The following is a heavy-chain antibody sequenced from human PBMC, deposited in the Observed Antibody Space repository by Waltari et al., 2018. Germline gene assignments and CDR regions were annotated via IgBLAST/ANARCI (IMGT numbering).Heavy chain of an antibody. J-gene: IGHJ4*02. Sequence: EVQLVESGGGLVQPGGSLRLSCAASGFTFSSYWMHWVRQAPGKGLVWVSRINGDGCRTYYADSVKGRFTISRDNAKNTLYLQMNSLSAEDTAIYYCARGHLTGYCNDYWGQGTLVTVSS. CDR1: GFTFSSYW. D-gene: IGHD3-9*01. CDR3: ARGHLTGYCNDY. V-gene: IGHV3-74*01. CDR2: INGDGCRT.